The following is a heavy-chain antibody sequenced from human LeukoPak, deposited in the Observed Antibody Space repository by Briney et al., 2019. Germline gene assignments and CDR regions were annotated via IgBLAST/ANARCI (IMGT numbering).Heavy chain of an antibody. D-gene: IGHD3-10*01. CDR2: IYYSGST. CDR3: ARDTNYYGSGSYFAYYFDY. J-gene: IGHJ4*02. CDR1: GGSISSSSYY. Sequence: SETLSLTCTVSGGSISSSSYYWGWIRQPPGKGLEWIGSIYYSGSTYYNPSLKSRVTISVDTSKNQFSLKVSSVTAADTAVYYCARDTNYYGSGSYFAYYFDYWGQGTLVTVSS. V-gene: IGHV4-39*07.